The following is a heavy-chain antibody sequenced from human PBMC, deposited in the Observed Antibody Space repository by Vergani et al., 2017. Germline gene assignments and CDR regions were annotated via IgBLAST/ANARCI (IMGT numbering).Heavy chain of an antibody. V-gene: IGHV4-39*01. D-gene: IGHD3-10*01. J-gene: IGHJ6*02. Sequence: QLQLQESGPGLVKPSETLSLTCTVSGGSISSSSYYWGWIRQPPGKGLEWIGSIYYSGSTYYNPSLKSRVTISVDTSKNQFSLKLSSVTAADTAVYYCARHVTMVRGDYYGMDVWGQGTTVTVSS. CDR1: GGSISSSSYY. CDR3: ARHVTMVRGDYYGMDV. CDR2: IYYSGST.